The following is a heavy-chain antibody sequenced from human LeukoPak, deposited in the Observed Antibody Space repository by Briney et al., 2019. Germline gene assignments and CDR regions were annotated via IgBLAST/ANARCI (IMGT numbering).Heavy chain of an antibody. V-gene: IGHV4-34*01. CDR1: GGSFSGYY. D-gene: IGHD2-15*01. Sequence: SETLSLTCAVYGGSFSGYYWSWIRQPPGKGLEWIGEINHSGSTNYNPSPKSRVTISVDTSKNQFSLKLSSVTAADTAVYYCARSGGYYYYCYGMDVWGQGTTVTVSS. CDR3: ARSGGYYYYCYGMDV. CDR2: INHSGST. J-gene: IGHJ6*02.